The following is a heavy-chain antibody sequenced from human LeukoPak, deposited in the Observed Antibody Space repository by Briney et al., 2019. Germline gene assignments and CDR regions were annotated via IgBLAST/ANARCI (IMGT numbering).Heavy chain of an antibody. Sequence: GASVKVSCKASGYTFTSYDIHWVRQATGQGPEWMGWMDPNSGNTGYAQKFQGRVTMTRDTSLRTAYMELSSLTDEDTAMYYCARNGYNDKAFDIWGQGTMVTVSS. V-gene: IGHV1-8*01. CDR1: GYTFTSYD. D-gene: IGHD3-16*01. J-gene: IGHJ3*02. CDR2: MDPNSGNT. CDR3: ARNGYNDKAFDI.